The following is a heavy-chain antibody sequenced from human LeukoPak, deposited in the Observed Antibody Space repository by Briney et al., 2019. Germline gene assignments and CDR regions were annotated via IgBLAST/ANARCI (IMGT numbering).Heavy chain of an antibody. J-gene: IGHJ2*01. Sequence: PSETLSLTCTVSGGSISTFYWNWIRQPPGKGLEWIGYIYHSGDTRYNPSLKSRVTISVDTSKNQFSLKLSSVTAADTAVYYCARDFGAGWASHWYFDLWGRGTLVTVSS. CDR3: ARDFGAGWASHWYFDL. D-gene: IGHD6-19*01. V-gene: IGHV4-59*01. CDR1: GGSISTFY. CDR2: IYHSGDT.